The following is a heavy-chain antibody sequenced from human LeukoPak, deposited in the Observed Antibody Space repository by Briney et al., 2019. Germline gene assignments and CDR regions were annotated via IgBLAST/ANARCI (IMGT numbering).Heavy chain of an antibody. J-gene: IGHJ5*02. Sequence: SVKVSCRASGGTFSSYAISWVRQAPGQGLEWMGRIIPIFGTANYAQKFQGRVTITTDESTSTAYMELSSLRSEDTAVYYCARVGCSGGSCYPRFDPWGQGTLVTVSS. CDR3: ARVGCSGGSCYPRFDP. D-gene: IGHD2-15*01. CDR1: GGTFSSYA. V-gene: IGHV1-69*05. CDR2: IIPIFGTA.